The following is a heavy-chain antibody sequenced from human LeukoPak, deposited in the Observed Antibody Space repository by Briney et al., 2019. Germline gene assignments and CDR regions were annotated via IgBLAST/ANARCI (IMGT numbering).Heavy chain of an antibody. CDR2: XXYDGITN. V-gene: IGHV3-30*18. D-gene: IGHD5-12*01. Sequence: EGVAVXXYDGITNYSAASVKGRFTISRDNSKNTLYLQMNSLRAEDTAVYYCAKGTWRREYYYYGMDVWGQGTTVTVSS. CDR3: AKGTWRREYYYYGMDV. J-gene: IGHJ6*02.